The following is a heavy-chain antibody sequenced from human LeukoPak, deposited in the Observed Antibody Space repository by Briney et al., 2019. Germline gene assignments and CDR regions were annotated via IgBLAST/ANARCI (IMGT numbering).Heavy chain of an antibody. CDR1: GYTFTRNA. V-gene: IGHV1-3*04. D-gene: IGHD3-10*01. CDR2: INTGNGVT. CDR3: ARGRILLWFGDSPDFDY. Sequence: ASVKVSCKASGYTFTRNAMHWVRQAPGQRLGWMGWINTGNGVTKYSQKFQGRVTITRDISASTVYMELSSLTSEDTAVYYCARGRILLWFGDSPDFDYWGQGTLVTVSS. J-gene: IGHJ4*02.